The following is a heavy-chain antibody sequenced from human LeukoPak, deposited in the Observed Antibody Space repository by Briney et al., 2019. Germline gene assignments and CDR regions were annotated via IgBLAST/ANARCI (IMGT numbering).Heavy chain of an antibody. CDR1: GFTFSNAW. CDR2: IKSKTDGGTT. J-gene: IGHJ4*02. Sequence: GGSLRLSCAASGFTFSNAWMSRVRQAPGKGLEWVGRIKSKTDGGTTDCAAPVKGRFTISRDDSKNTLYLQMNSLKTEDTAVYYCTTDQVGSSWPYYFDYWGQGTLVTVSS. CDR3: TTDQVGSSWPYYFDY. D-gene: IGHD6-13*01. V-gene: IGHV3-15*01.